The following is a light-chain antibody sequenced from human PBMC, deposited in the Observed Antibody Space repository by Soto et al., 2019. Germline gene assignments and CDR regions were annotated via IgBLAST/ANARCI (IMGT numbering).Light chain of an antibody. J-gene: IGKJ5*01. Sequence: LKLEQRTGALKQAERATLACRTSQSVSSSYLAWYQQKPGQAPRLLIYGPSSRATGIPDRFSGGGWGTDYTLTISMLDADYSTLSCCEQHGCPPVTFGQGTRLEIK. V-gene: IGKV3-20*01. CDR1: QSVSSSY. CDR2: GPS. CDR3: EQHGCPPVT.